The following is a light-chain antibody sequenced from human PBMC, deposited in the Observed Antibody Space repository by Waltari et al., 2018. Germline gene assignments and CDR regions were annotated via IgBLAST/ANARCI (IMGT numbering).Light chain of an antibody. CDR3: CSYTNVGSWV. J-gene: IGLJ3*02. Sequence: QSALTQPASVSGSPGQSITIPCTGTSRDLGNSNYVPRYQQHPGRAPKLMISDVSDRPSGVSNRFSGSKSGNTASLTISGLQAEDEGDYYCCSYTNVGSWVFGGGTKVTVL. CDR2: DVS. CDR1: SRDLGNSNY. V-gene: IGLV2-14*03.